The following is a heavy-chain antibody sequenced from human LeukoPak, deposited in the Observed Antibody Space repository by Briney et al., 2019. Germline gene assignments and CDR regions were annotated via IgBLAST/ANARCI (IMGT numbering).Heavy chain of an antibody. J-gene: IGHJ4*02. V-gene: IGHV1-18*01. CDR1: GYTFTSYG. CDR2: ISAYNGNT. CDR3: ARGRPYYYDSSGINPLFDY. D-gene: IGHD3-22*01. Sequence: ASVTVSCKASGYTFTSYGISWVRQAPGQGLEWMGWISAYNGNTNYAQKLQGRVTMTTDTSTSTAYMELRSLRSDDTAVYYCARGRPYYYDSSGINPLFDYWGQGTLVTVSS.